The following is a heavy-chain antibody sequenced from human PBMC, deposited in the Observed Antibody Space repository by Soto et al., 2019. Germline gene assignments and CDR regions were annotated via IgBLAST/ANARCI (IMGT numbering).Heavy chain of an antibody. Sequence: QVQLQESGPGLVKPSQTLSLTCTVSGGSISSGGYSWSWIRQHPGKGLEWIGCIYYSGTTYYNPSLKSRLTISVDTSKNQFSLKLSSVTAADTAVYYCARGSRDSSGYYSDYWGQGTLVTVSS. CDR2: IYYSGTT. J-gene: IGHJ4*02. D-gene: IGHD3-22*01. CDR1: GGSISSGGYS. V-gene: IGHV4-31*03. CDR3: ARGSRDSSGYYSDY.